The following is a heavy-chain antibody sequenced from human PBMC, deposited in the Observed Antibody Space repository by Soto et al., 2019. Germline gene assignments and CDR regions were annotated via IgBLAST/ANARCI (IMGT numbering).Heavy chain of an antibody. CDR1: GFTFSNYA. Sequence: EVQLLESGGGLVQPGGSLRLSCAASGFTFSNYAMTWVRQAPGKGLEWVSVITGSGGGTYFVDSVKGRFTISRDNSKNTVYLQMTSLGAEDTAVYYCAKRPLTAAGFDYWGQGTLVTVSS. CDR2: ITGSGGGT. J-gene: IGHJ4*02. V-gene: IGHV3-23*01. D-gene: IGHD6-13*01. CDR3: AKRPLTAAGFDY.